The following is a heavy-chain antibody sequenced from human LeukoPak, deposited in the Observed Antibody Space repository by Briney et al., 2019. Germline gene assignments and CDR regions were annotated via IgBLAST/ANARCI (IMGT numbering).Heavy chain of an antibody. CDR2: ISSSSSYI. D-gene: IGHD3-22*01. Sequence: GGSLRLSCAASGFTFSSYAMSWVRQAPGKGLEWVSSISSSSSYIYYADSVKGRFTISRDNAKNSLYLQMNSLRAEDTAVYYCAREYYDSSGYSHYYFDYWGQGTLVTVSS. V-gene: IGHV3-21*01. J-gene: IGHJ4*02. CDR3: AREYYDSSGYSHYYFDY. CDR1: GFTFSSYA.